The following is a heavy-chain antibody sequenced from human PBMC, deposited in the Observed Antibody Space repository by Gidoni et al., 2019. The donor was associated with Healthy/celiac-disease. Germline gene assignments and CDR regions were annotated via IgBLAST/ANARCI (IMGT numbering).Heavy chain of an antibody. CDR2: INPSGGST. V-gene: IGHV1-46*01. D-gene: IGHD1-26*01. J-gene: IGHJ4*02. CDR1: GYTFTSYY. Sequence: QVQLVQLGAAVKKPGASVKVSCQASGYTFTSYYMHWVRHAPGQGLEWMGIINPSGGSTSYAQKFQGRATMTRDTSTSTVYMELSSLRSEDTAVYYCARGGGWWELAGWGQVTLVTVSS. CDR3: ARGGGWWELAG.